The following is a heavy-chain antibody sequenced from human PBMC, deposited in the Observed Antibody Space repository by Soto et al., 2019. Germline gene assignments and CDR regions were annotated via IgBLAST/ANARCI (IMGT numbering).Heavy chain of an antibody. J-gene: IGHJ6*02. CDR2: IYWDDDK. Sequence: QITLKESGPTLVKPTQTLTLTCTFSGFSLSSSGVGVGWIRQPPGKALEWVALIYWDDDKRYGPSLKSRVTITKDTSKNQVVLTMTDMDPVDTATYYCAHRRYDSSGHGMDVWGQGTTVTVSS. CDR1: GFSLSSSGVG. V-gene: IGHV2-5*05. D-gene: IGHD3-22*01. CDR3: AHRRYDSSGHGMDV.